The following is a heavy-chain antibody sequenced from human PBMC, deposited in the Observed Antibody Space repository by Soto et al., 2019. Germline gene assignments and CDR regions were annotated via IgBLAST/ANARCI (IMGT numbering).Heavy chain of an antibody. Sequence: QVQLQQWGAGLLKPSETLSLTCAVYGGSFSGYYWSWIRQPPGKGLEWIGEINHSGSTNYNPSLKSRVTISVDTSKNQFSLKLSSVTAADTAVYYCVRGGQYYYDSSGYPYYYYGMDVWGQGTTVTVSS. J-gene: IGHJ6*02. CDR1: GGSFSGYY. CDR3: VRGGQYYYDSSGYPYYYYGMDV. D-gene: IGHD3-22*01. V-gene: IGHV4-34*01. CDR2: INHSGST.